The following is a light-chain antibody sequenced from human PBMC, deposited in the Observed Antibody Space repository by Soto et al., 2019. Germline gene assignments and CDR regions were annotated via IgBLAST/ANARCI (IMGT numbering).Light chain of an antibody. J-gene: IGKJ1*01. V-gene: IGKV4-1*01. Sequence: DIVMTQSPDSLAVSLGERATINCRSSQTIFYSSNRKDYLAWYQQKPGQPPRVLIYWASTRESGVPDRFSGCGSWSDFTLTISNLQAEDVGVYYCQQYSSSPWTFGQGTKVESK. CDR2: WAS. CDR1: QTIFYSSNRKDY. CDR3: QQYSSSPWT.